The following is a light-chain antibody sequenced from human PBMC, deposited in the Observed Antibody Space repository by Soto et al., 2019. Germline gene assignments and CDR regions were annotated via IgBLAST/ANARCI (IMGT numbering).Light chain of an antibody. V-gene: IGKV3-15*01. Sequence: EIVMTQSPATLSVSPGDRATLSCRASQSLSSNLAWYQQKPGQAPRLLIYGASTRATGIPARFSGSGSGTEFTLTISSLQSEDFAVYYCQQYNNWPLFGGGTKVDIK. CDR3: QQYNNWPL. CDR1: QSLSSN. J-gene: IGKJ4*01. CDR2: GAS.